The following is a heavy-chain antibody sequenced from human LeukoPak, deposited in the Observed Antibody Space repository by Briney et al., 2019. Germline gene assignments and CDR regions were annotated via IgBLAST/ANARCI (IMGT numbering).Heavy chain of an antibody. CDR2: IRYDGSNK. D-gene: IGHD2-2*02. Sequence: GGSLRLSCAASGFTFSSYGMHWVRQAPGKGLEWVAFIRYDGSNKYYADSVKGRFTISRDNSKNTLYLQMNSLRAEDTAVYYCAKRYCSNTSCYTDYYYYMDVWGKGTTVTVSS. CDR3: AKRYCSNTSCYTDYYYYMDV. CDR1: GFTFSSYG. V-gene: IGHV3-30*02. J-gene: IGHJ6*03.